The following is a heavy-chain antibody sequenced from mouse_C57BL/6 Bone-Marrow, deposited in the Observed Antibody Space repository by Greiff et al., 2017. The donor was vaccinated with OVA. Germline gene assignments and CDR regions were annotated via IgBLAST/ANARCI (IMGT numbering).Heavy chain of an antibody. V-gene: IGHV1-50*01. Sequence: VQVVESGAELVKPGASVKLSCKASGYTFTSYWMQWVKQRPGQGLEWIGEIDPSDSYTNYNQKFKGKATLTVDTSSSTAYMQLSSLTSEDSAVYYCARPVATGYFDVWGTGTTVTVSS. D-gene: IGHD1-1*01. CDR1: GYTFTSYW. J-gene: IGHJ1*03. CDR2: IDPSDSYT. CDR3: ARPVATGYFDV.